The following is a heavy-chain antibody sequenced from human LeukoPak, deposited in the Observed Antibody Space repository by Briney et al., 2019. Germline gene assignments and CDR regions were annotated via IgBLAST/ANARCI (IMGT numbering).Heavy chain of an antibody. CDR1: GFTFSSYA. D-gene: IGHD6-13*01. Sequence: GGSLRLSCAASGFTFSSYAMHWVRQAPGKGLEWVAVISYDGSNKYYADSVKGRFTISRDNSENTLYLQMNSLRAADTAVYYCARDQRVIAASYYFDYWGQGTLVTVSS. CDR2: ISYDGSNK. V-gene: IGHV3-30-3*01. CDR3: ARDQRVIAASYYFDY. J-gene: IGHJ4*02.